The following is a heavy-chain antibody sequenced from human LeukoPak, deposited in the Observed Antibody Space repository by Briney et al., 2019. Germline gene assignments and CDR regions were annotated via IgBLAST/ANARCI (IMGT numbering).Heavy chain of an antibody. D-gene: IGHD6-6*01. CDR1: GGSFSDYY. CDR3: TGSSRSTRYYFDY. Sequence: SETLSLTCAVHGGSFSDYYWSWIRQPPGKGLEWIGEIFHRGNPNYTPSLKSRVTISVDTSENQFSLNLTSVAATDSAVYFCTGSSRSTRYYFDYWGQGILVTVSS. CDR2: IFHRGNP. V-gene: IGHV4-34*12. J-gene: IGHJ4*02.